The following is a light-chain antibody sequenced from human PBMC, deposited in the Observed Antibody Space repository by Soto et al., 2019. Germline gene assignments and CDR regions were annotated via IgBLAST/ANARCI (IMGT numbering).Light chain of an antibody. J-gene: IGKJ1*01. CDR3: QQHNTYPGT. CDR1: QSISIW. CDR2: DAS. V-gene: IGKV1-5*01. Sequence: DIQMTQSPSTLSASVGDRVTITCRASQSISIWLAWYQQKPGKAPKLLIYDASNLESGVPSRFSGSGSGTEFTLTISCLQPDDFATYYCQQHNTYPGTCGQGTKVEI.